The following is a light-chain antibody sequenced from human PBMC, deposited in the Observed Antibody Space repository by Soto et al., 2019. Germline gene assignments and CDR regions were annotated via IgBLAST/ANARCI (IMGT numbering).Light chain of an antibody. CDR3: PQYGTSPIFT. Sequence: EIVLTQSPGTLSLSPGERATLSCRASQSVSSSYLAWYQQKPGQAPRLLIYGASGRATGIPDRFSGSGSGTDFHLTISSLEPEDFAVYYCPQYGTSPIFTCGPGIKVDIK. CDR1: QSVSSSY. V-gene: IGKV3-20*01. CDR2: GAS. J-gene: IGKJ3*01.